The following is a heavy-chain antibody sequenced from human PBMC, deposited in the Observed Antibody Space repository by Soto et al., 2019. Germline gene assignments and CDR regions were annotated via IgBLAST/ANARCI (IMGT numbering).Heavy chain of an antibody. J-gene: IGHJ4*02. D-gene: IGHD3-22*01. Sequence: EVQLVESGGGLVQPGGSLRLSCAASGFTFSTYSMNWVRQAPGKGLEWVSYISTSSSTIYYADSVKGRFTISRDNAKKSLYLQMNSLRDEDTAVYYCASGGPYYYDRRYLDYWGQGTLVTVSS. CDR2: ISTSSSTI. V-gene: IGHV3-48*02. CDR1: GFTFSTYS. CDR3: ASGGPYYYDRRYLDY.